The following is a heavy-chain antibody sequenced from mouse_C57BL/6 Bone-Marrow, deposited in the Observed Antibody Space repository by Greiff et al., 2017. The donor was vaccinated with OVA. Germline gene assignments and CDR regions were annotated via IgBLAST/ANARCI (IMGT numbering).Heavy chain of an antibody. CDR3: ARSFITTVLDY. Sequence: EVMLVESGGGLVKPGGSLKLSCAASGFTFSDYGMHWVRQAPEKGLEWVAYISSGSSTIYYADTVKGRFTISRDNAKNTLFLQMTSLRSEDTAMDYCARSFITTVLDYWGQGTTLTVSS. CDR1: GFTFSDYG. V-gene: IGHV5-17*01. J-gene: IGHJ2*01. D-gene: IGHD1-1*01. CDR2: ISSGSSTI.